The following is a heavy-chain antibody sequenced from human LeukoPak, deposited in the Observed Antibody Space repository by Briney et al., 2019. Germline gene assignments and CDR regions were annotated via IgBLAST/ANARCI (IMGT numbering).Heavy chain of an antibody. CDR1: GYTFTSYG. CDR2: ISGYNGNT. V-gene: IGHV1-18*01. D-gene: IGHD5-18*01. CDR3: ARDLDVDTAMVPGYMDV. Sequence: GASVKVSCKASGYTFTSYGISGVRQAPALGRDGVGWISGYNGNTKYAQKLQGRVTMTTDTSTSTAYMELRALRSDDTAVYFCARDLDVDTAMVPGYMDVWGKGTTVTVSS. J-gene: IGHJ6*03.